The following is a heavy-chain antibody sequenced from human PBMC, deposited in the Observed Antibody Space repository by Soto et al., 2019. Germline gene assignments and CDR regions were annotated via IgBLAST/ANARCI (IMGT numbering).Heavy chain of an antibody. Sequence: EVQLLESGGGLVQPGGSLRLSCAASGFAFSSYPMSWVRQAPGKGLEWVSGISGSGDGTYYADSVKGRSTISRDNSKNTLYLQMNSLRAEDTAVYYSVKRCDAGGCPDYWGQGTLLTVSS. CDR3: VKRCDAGGCPDY. V-gene: IGHV3-23*01. CDR1: GFAFSSYP. J-gene: IGHJ4*02. D-gene: IGHD2-15*01. CDR2: ISGSGDGT.